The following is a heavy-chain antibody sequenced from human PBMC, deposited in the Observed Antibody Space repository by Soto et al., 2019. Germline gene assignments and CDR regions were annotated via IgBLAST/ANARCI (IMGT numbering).Heavy chain of an antibody. D-gene: IGHD2-2*01. J-gene: IGHJ4*02. Sequence: SETLSLTCTVSGGSISSYYWSWIRQPPGKGLEWIGYIYYSGSTNYNPSLKSRVTISVDTSKNQFSLKLSSVTAADTAVYYCARGGGGLVVPAATFDYWGQGTLVT. CDR1: GGSISSYY. CDR2: IYYSGST. V-gene: IGHV4-59*01. CDR3: ARGGGGLVVPAATFDY.